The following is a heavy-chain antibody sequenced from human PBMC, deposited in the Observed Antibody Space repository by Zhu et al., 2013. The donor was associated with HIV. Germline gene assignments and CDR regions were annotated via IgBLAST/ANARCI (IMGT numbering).Heavy chain of an antibody. CDR3: AGLTRDGYNHRDHYFDF. V-gene: IGHV1-69*01. CDR1: GVTFSNYA. J-gene: IGHJ4*02. D-gene: IGHD5-12*01. Sequence: QVQLVQSGAEVKKPGSSVKVSCKASGVTFSNYAFDWVRQAPGQGLEWVGGIIPIFSTTSYAQKFQGRVTISADESTSTAYMELSSLRSEDTAVYYCAGLTRDGYNHRDHYFDFWGQGTLVSVSS. CDR2: IIPIFSTT.